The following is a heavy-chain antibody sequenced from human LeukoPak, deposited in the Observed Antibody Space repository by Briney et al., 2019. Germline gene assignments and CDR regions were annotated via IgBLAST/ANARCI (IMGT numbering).Heavy chain of an antibody. CDR2: IYYSGTT. V-gene: IGHV4-39*01. Sequence: PSETLSLTCTVSGGSISSSSYYWGWIRQPPGKGLEWIGSIYYSGTTYYNSSLKSRVTISVDTSKNQFSLKLSSVTAADTAVYFFVKPPLSGNICYTANPFGYWGQGTLVTVSS. CDR1: GGSISSSSYY. D-gene: IGHD2-2*02. J-gene: IGHJ4*02. CDR3: VKPPLSGNICYTANPFGY.